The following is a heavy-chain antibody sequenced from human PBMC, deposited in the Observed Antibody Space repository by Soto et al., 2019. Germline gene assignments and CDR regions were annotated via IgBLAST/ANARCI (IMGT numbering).Heavy chain of an antibody. CDR1: GFTFSNAW. J-gene: IGHJ3*02. CDR3: TTDARGWLQFEPMI. CDR2: IKSKTDGGTT. D-gene: IGHD5-12*01. Sequence: GESLKISCAASGFTFSNAWMSWVRQAPGKGLEWVGRIKSKTDGGTTDYAAPVKGRFTISRDDSKNTLYLQMNSLKTEDTAVYYCTTDARGWLQFEPMIWGQGTMVTVSS. V-gene: IGHV3-15*01.